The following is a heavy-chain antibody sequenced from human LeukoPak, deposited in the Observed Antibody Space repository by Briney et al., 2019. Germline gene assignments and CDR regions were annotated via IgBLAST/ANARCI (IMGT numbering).Heavy chain of an antibody. Sequence: ASLKVSCKASGYTFTSYYMHWVRQAPGQGLEWMGIINPSGGSTSYAQKFQGRVTMTRDMSTSTVYMELSSLRSEDTAVYYCARDFKEWELLGDNWFDPWGQGTLVTVSS. CDR3: ARDFKEWELLGDNWFDP. CDR2: INPSGGST. J-gene: IGHJ5*02. CDR1: GYTFTSYY. V-gene: IGHV1-46*01. D-gene: IGHD1-26*01.